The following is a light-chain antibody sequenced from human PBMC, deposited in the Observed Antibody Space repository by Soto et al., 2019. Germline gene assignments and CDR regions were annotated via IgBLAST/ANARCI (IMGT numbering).Light chain of an antibody. CDR3: PQYINYSWT. J-gene: IGKJ1*01. CDR1: QGIGNA. CDR2: GAS. V-gene: IGKV1-6*01. Sequence: IHMTQSPSTLSASVGDIFPISCRASQGIGNALAWYQQKTGKPPKVLIYGASNLQSGVPPRLRGSGYGTELTLAISSMKNDDSATYYCPQYINYSWTFGHGTKVDIK.